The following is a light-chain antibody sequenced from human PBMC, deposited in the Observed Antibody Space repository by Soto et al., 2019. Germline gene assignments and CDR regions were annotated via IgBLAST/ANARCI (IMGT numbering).Light chain of an antibody. CDR1: QGIRND. CDR3: LQDYSYPWT. CDR2: AAS. V-gene: IGKV1-6*01. Sequence: AIQMTQSPSSLSSSPGDRVTITCRASQGIRNDLGWYQQKPGKAPRLLIYAASSLQSGVPSKFSGSGSGTDFTLTISSLQPEDFATYYCLQDYSYPWTFGQGTKVEI. J-gene: IGKJ1*01.